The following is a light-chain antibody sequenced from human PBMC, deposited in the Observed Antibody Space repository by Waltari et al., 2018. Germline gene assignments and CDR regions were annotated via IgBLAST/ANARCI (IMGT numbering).Light chain of an antibody. CDR2: GAS. Sequence: EIVMTQSPATLSVSPGERATLSCRASQSVSSNLAWYQQKPGQAPSVLIYGASTRATGIPARISGSGSGTEFTLTISSLQSEDFAVYYCQQYNNWPLTFGGGTKVEIK. V-gene: IGKV3-15*01. J-gene: IGKJ4*01. CDR1: QSVSSN. CDR3: QQYNNWPLT.